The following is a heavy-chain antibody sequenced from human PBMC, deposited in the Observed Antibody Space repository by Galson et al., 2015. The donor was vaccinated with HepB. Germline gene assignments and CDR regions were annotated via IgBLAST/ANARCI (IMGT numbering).Heavy chain of an antibody. J-gene: IGHJ4*02. CDR1: GYTFTTYH. Sequence: SVKVSCKASGYTFTTYHMHWVRQAPGQGLEWMGIIDPNSGNTDYAQKSQGRVTITRDTSTSTVYMELTNLRSEDTAVYFCARELGNTCSFDYWGQGALVTVSS. V-gene: IGHV1-46*04. D-gene: IGHD2/OR15-2a*01. CDR2: IDPNSGNT. CDR3: ARELGNTCSFDY.